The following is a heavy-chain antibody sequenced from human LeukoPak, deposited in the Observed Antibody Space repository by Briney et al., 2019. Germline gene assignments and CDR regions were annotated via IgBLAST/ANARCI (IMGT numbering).Heavy chain of an antibody. V-gene: IGHV3-7*01. CDR2: IKHDGSEK. CDR3: AVAYGLDV. J-gene: IGHJ6*02. CDR1: GFTFSNFW. Sequence: GGSLRLSCAASGFTFSNFWMSWVRQAPGKGLEWVANIKHDGSEKYYVGSVKGRFTISRDNAKKSLYLQMNSLRAEGTAVYYCAVAYGLDVWGQGTTVTVSS.